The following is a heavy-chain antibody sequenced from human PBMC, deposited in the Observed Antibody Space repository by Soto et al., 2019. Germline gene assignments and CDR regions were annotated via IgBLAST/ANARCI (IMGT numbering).Heavy chain of an antibody. J-gene: IGHJ4*02. CDR3: AKAQWLLGGDYFDS. CDR2: ISDTVGVT. D-gene: IGHD3-22*01. CDR1: GFDFNVYA. V-gene: IGHV3-23*01. Sequence: PWGSLRLSCAASGFDFNVYAISCIRHSPCQGLEWVAGISDTVGVTNYADPVKGRFTISRDISRNTLYLQMNSLRVEGTAVYYCAKAQWLLGGDYFDSWGPGTLVTVSS.